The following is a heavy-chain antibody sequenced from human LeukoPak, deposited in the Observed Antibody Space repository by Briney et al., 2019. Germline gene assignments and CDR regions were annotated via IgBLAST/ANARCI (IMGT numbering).Heavy chain of an antibody. D-gene: IGHD7-27*01. CDR3: VAEVEAADSPLGHLNFDS. J-gene: IGHJ4*02. V-gene: IGHV4-39*02. CDR1: GFTFNSYA. Sequence: GSLRLSCAASGFTFNSYAMGWIRQPPGKGLEWVGTISSSGTTYYSPSLRSRLTISVDTSKNHFSLKLTSVTAADTAVYYCVAEVEAADSPLGHLNFDSWGQGILASVSS. CDR2: ISSSGTT.